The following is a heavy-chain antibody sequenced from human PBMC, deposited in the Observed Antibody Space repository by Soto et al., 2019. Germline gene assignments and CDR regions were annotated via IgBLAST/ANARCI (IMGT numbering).Heavy chain of an antibody. CDR1: GYTFTAHY. CDR2: INPNSGGT. D-gene: IGHD6-19*01. V-gene: IGHV1-2*04. J-gene: IGHJ6*02. Sequence: GASVKVSCKASGYTFTAHYMHWVRQAPGQGHEWISWINPNSGGTNYAQKFQGWVTMTRDTSISTAHMELSRLRSDDTAVYYCAREVYGWLDGRPNYYYYYGMDVWGQGTTVTVSS. CDR3: AREVYGWLDGRPNYYYYYGMDV.